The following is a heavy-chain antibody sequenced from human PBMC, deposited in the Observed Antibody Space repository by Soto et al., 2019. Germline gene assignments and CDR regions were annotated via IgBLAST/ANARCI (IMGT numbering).Heavy chain of an antibody. CDR3: ARVATPLDYYYYYGMDV. CDR1: GFTFSSYG. Sequence: QVQLVESGGGVVQPGRSLRLSCAASGFTFSSYGMHWVRQAPGKGLEWVAVIWYDGSNKYYADSVKGRFTISRDNSKNTLYLQMNSLRAEDTAVYYCARVATPLDYYYYYGMDVWGQGTTVTVSS. CDR2: IWYDGSNK. J-gene: IGHJ6*02. V-gene: IGHV3-33*01. D-gene: IGHD1-26*01.